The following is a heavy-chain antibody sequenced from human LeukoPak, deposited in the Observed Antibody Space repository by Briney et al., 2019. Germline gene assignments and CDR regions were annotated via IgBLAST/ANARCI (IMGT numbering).Heavy chain of an antibody. CDR1: GGSISSYY. J-gene: IGHJ6*03. CDR3: ARDRMVTAHYYYYMDV. V-gene: IGHV4-59*01. CDR2: IYYSGST. Sequence: TSETLSLTCTVSGGSISSYYWSWIRQPPGKGLEWIGYIYYSGSTNYNPSLKSRVTISVDTSKNQFSLKLSSVTAADTAVYYCARDRMVTAHYYYYMDVWGKGTTVTVSS. D-gene: IGHD5-18*01.